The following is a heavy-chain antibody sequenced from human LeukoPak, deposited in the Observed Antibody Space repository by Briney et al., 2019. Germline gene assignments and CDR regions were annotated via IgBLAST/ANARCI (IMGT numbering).Heavy chain of an antibody. D-gene: IGHD5-18*01. V-gene: IGHV3-30*18. J-gene: IGHJ4*02. CDR1: GFTFSSYG. CDR2: ISYDGSNK. Sequence: GGSLRLSCAASGFTFSSYGMHWVRQAPGKGLEWVAVISYDGSNKYYADSVKGRFTISRDNSKNTLYLQMNSLRAEDTAVYYCAKSGIQAMVKYYFDYWGQGTLVTVSS. CDR3: AKSGIQAMVKYYFDY.